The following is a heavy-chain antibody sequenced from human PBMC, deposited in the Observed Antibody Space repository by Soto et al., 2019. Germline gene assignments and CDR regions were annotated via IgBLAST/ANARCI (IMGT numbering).Heavy chain of an antibody. D-gene: IGHD3-9*01. V-gene: IGHV4-59*08. J-gene: IGHJ4*02. CDR1: GGSISSYH. CDR3: ARRDWLLSYFDY. CDR2: SSYSGST. Sequence: QVQLQESGPGLVKPSETLSLTCTVSGGSISSYHWSWIRQPPGKGLEWIGYSSYSGSTNYTPPLCSRVNIPVDTSKNQFSLKLRSVTAADTVVYYCARRDWLLSYFDYWGRGTLVTVCS.